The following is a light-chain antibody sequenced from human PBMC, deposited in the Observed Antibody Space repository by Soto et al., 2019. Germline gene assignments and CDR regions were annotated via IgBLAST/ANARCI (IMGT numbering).Light chain of an antibody. V-gene: IGKV1-5*03. CDR1: QSISSW. J-gene: IGKJ1*01. CDR2: KAS. CDR3: KQYDSYWS. Sequence: DIQMTQSPSTLSASVGDRVIITCRASQSISSWLAWYQQRPGKAPKILIYKASLLESGVPSRFSGSGSGTEFTLTISSLQPDDFASYYCKQYDSYWSFGHGTKVEIK.